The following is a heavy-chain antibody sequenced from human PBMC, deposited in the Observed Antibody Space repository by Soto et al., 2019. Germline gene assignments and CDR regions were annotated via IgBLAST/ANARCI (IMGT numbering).Heavy chain of an antibody. CDR1: GGSISSGGYS. CDR2: IYHSGST. J-gene: IGHJ4*02. CDR3: ASGQQLVRNY. Sequence: SETLSLTCAVSGGSISSGGYSWSWIRQPPGKGLEWIGYIYHSGSTYYNPSLKSRVTISVDRSKNQFSLKLSSVTAADTAVYYCASGQQLVRNYWGQGTLVTVS. D-gene: IGHD6-13*01. V-gene: IGHV4-30-2*01.